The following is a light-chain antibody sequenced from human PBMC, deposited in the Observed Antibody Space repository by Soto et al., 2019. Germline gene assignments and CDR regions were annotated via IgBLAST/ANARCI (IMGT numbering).Light chain of an antibody. Sequence: QSVLTQPPSASGSPGQSVTISCTGTSSDVGGYNYVSWYQQHPGKAPKLMIYEVSKRPSGVPDRFSGSKSGTSASLAITGLQAEDEADYYCQSYDSSLSVLFGGGTKLTVL. CDR2: EVS. CDR3: QSYDSSLSVL. J-gene: IGLJ2*01. CDR1: SSDVGGYNY. V-gene: IGLV2-8*01.